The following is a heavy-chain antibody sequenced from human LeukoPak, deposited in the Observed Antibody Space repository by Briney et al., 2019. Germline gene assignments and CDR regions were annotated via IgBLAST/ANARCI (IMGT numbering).Heavy chain of an antibody. CDR2: ISYDGNNK. D-gene: IGHD3-22*01. CDR1: GFTFSNYG. Sequence: PGGSLRLSCAASGFTFSNYGMHWVRQAPGKGLGWVAVISYDGNNKFYADSRKARFTISRHNSKNMLYLQMNSLRTEDTAVYYCAKGSYDTSGYYAVGFDYWGQGTLVTVSS. CDR3: AKGSYDTSGYYAVGFDY. J-gene: IGHJ4*02. V-gene: IGHV3-30*18.